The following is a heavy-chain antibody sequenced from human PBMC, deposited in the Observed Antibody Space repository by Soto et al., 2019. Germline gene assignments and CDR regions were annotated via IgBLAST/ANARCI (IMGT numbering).Heavy chain of an antibody. J-gene: IGHJ4*02. D-gene: IGHD1-26*01. V-gene: IGHV3-23*03. CDR2: ILADFNT. CDR1: GFTFSDYT. CDR3: ARSVEGYFEY. Sequence: EVQLLESGGGLVRPGGSLTLSCAASGFTFSDYTMTWVRQAPGKALECISVILADFNTFYAGSVRGRFTISRDNSKNTLSMEMDSLTAEDTAVYYCARSVEGYFEYWGQGALVTVSS.